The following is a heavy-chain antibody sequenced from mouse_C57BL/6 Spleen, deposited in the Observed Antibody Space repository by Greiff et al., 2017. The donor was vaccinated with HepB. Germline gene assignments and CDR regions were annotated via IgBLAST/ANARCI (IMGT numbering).Heavy chain of an antibody. D-gene: IGHD3-3*01. CDR3: TRFRDENRFDY. V-gene: IGHV1-15*01. J-gene: IGHJ2*01. Sequence: VQVVESGAELVRPGASVTLSCKASGYTFTDYEMHWVKQTPVHGLEWIGAIDPETGGTAYNQKFKGKAILTADKSSSTAYMELRSLTSEDSAVYYCTRFRDENRFDYWGQGTTLTVSS. CDR2: IDPETGGT. CDR1: GYTFTDYE.